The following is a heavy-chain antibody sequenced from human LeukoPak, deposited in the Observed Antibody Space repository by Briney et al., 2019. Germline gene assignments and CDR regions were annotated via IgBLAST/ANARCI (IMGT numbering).Heavy chain of an antibody. D-gene: IGHD3-10*01. CDR2: ISAYNGHT. J-gene: IGHJ5*02. Sequence: GASVKVSCKTSGYTFTSYGISWVRQAPGQGLEWMGWISAYNGHTNYAQKLQGRVTMTTDTSTSTAYMELRSLRSDDTAVYYCARGSLLWFGESFYYLNWFDPWGQGTLVTVSS. V-gene: IGHV1-18*01. CDR3: ARGSLLWFGESFYYLNWFDP. CDR1: GYTFTSYG.